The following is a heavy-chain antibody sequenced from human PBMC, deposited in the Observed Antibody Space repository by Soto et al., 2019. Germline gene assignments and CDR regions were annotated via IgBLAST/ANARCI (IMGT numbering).Heavy chain of an antibody. Sequence: GGSLRLSCAASGFTFSNSWMFWVRQAPGKGLVWVSRINSDGTIINYADSVKGRFTISRDNAKNTLYLQMNSLRADDTAVYYCIRGRYTSSWFDPWGQGTLVTVSS. J-gene: IGHJ5*02. V-gene: IGHV3-74*01. CDR2: INSDGTII. CDR1: GFTFSNSW. CDR3: IRGRYTSSWFDP. D-gene: IGHD6-13*01.